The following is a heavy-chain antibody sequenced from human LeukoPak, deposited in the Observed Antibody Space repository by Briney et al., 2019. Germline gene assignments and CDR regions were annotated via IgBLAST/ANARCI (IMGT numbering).Heavy chain of an antibody. Sequence: ASVKVSCKASGYIFTTYFIHWVRQAPGPGLEWMGWIHPNNGDTNYVQKFQGRVTMTRDTSISTAYMELTRLRSDDTAVYYCAREGGYDILTGYQDYWGQGTLVTVSS. CDR2: IHPNNGDT. CDR3: AREGGYDILTGYQDY. CDR1: GYIFTTYF. D-gene: IGHD3-9*01. J-gene: IGHJ4*02. V-gene: IGHV1-2*02.